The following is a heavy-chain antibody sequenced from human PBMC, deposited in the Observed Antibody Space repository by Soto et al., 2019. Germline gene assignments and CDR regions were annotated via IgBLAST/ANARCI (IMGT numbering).Heavy chain of an antibody. Sequence: EVQLVESGGGLVQPGGSLRLSCAASGLTFSSYEMNWVRQAPGKGLEWVSYISGRGSTIYYADSVKGRVTISRDNAKNSRYVQMSSRRAEDTVFYYCARAGRLRRLDWYFDLWGRGTLVTVSS. CDR2: ISGRGSTI. J-gene: IGHJ2*01. CDR1: GLTFSSYE. D-gene: IGHD1-1*01. CDR3: ARAGRLRRLDWYFDL. V-gene: IGHV3-48*03.